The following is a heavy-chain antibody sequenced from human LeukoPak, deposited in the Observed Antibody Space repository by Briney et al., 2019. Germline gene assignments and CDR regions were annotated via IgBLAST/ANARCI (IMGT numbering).Heavy chain of an antibody. CDR2: ISYDGSNK. CDR3: ASPVIGRTDY. CDR1: GFTFSSYG. D-gene: IGHD1-20*01. V-gene: IGHV3-30*19. Sequence: GGSLRLSCAASGFTFSSYGMHWVRQAPGKGLEWVAVISYDGSNKYYADSVKGRFTISRDNSKNTLYLQMNSLRAEDTAVYYCASPVIGRTDYWGQGTLVTVSS. J-gene: IGHJ4*02.